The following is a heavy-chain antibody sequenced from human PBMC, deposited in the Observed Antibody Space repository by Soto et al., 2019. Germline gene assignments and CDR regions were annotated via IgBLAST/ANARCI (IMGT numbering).Heavy chain of an antibody. J-gene: IGHJ6*02. CDR3: ARGRITYCSSTSCHDYYYYGMDV. CDR1: GGTFSSYA. CDR2: IIPIFGTA. V-gene: IGHV1-69*06. D-gene: IGHD2-2*01. Sequence: SVKVSCKASGGTFSSYAISWVLQAPGQGLEWMGGIIPIFGTANYAQKFQGRVTITADKSTSTAYMELSSLRSEDTAVYYCARGRITYCSSTSCHDYYYYGMDVWGQGTTVTVSS.